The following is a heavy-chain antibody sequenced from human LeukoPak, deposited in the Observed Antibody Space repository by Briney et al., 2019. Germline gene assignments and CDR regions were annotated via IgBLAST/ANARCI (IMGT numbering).Heavy chain of an antibody. V-gene: IGHV3-30*02. J-gene: IGHJ4*02. CDR3: AKEVGIQATTLFEH. D-gene: IGHD4-11*01. Sequence: GGSLRLSCAASGFTFSTYGMHWVRQAPGKGLECVAFIRYDGSNKYYAESVKGRFTISRDNSKNTLYLQMNRLRAEDTAVYYCAKEVGIQATTLFEHGGQGTLVTVSS. CDR2: IRYDGSNK. CDR1: GFTFSTYG.